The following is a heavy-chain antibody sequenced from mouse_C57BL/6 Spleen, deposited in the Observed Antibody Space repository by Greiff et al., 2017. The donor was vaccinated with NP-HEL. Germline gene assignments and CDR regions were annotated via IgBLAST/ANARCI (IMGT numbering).Heavy chain of an antibody. CDR2: ISYDGSN. CDR1: GYSITSGYY. J-gene: IGHJ4*01. V-gene: IGHV3-6*01. Sequence: ESGPGLVKPSQSLSLTCSVTGYSITSGYYWNWIRQFPGNKLEWMGYISYDGSNNYNPSLKNRISITRDTSKNQFFLKLNSVTTEDTATYYCARGGLFLLEYAMDYWGQGTSVTVSS. CDR3: ARGGLFLLEYAMDY. D-gene: IGHD1-1*01.